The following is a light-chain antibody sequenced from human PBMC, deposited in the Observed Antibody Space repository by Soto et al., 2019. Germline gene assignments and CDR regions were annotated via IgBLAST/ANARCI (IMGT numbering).Light chain of an antibody. CDR3: QQSFTSPYT. V-gene: IGKV3-20*01. J-gene: IGKJ2*01. CDR1: QRLPSDY. Sequence: DIVLTQSPGTLSLSPGERATLSCRASQRLPSDYLAWYQQKPGQAPRLLIYVASSRATGIPDRFSGSGSGTDFTLSISRLEPEDFEVYYCQQSFTSPYTFGQGTKVDIK. CDR2: VAS.